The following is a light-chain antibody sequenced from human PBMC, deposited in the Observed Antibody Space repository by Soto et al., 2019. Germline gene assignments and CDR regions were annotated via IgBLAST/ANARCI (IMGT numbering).Light chain of an antibody. Sequence: DIQMTQSPSSLSASVEDRVIITCRASQSISNHLNWYQQKPGKAPKLLIYDASTLESGVPSRFSGSGSGTEFTLTISSLQPDDFATYYCQQYSIYWNTFGQGTKVDIK. CDR2: DAS. CDR3: QQYSIYWNT. CDR1: QSISNH. V-gene: IGKV1-5*01. J-gene: IGKJ2*01.